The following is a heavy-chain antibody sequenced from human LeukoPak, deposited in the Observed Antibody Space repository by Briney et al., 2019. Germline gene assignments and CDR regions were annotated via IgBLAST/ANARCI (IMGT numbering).Heavy chain of an antibody. CDR1: GDSISSDDYY. J-gene: IGHJ6*03. D-gene: IGHD6-6*01. CDR2: FAASGNS. CDR3: ARVASSNPLYYYYYYMDV. Sequence: SQTLSLTCTVSGDSISSDDYYWSWIRQPAGKGLEWIGRFAASGNSNYNPSLKSRLTISVDTSKNQFSLKLSSVTAADTAVYYCARVASSNPLYYYYYYMDVWGKGTTVTVSS. V-gene: IGHV4-61*02.